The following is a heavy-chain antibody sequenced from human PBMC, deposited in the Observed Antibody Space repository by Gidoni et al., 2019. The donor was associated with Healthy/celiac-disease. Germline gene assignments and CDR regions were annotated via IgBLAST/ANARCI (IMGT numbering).Heavy chain of an antibody. J-gene: IGHJ3*02. V-gene: IGHV4-30-4*01. CDR1: GGSISSGDYY. CDR2: IYYSGST. Sequence: QVQLQESGPGLVKPSQTLSLTCTVSGGSISSGDYYWSWIRQPPGKGLEWIGYIYYSGSTYYNPSLKSRVTISVDTSKNQFSLKLSSVTAADTAVYYCARDPLPYSGYPREAFDIWGQGTMVTVSS. D-gene: IGHD5-12*01. CDR3: ARDPLPYSGYPREAFDI.